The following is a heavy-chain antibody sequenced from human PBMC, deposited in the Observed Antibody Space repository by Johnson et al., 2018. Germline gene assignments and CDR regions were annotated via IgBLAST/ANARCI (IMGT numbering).Heavy chain of an antibody. CDR3: SGEYGDYASYYYSGMDV. CDR2: INSDGRST. J-gene: IGHJ6*02. Sequence: VQLQESGGGLVQPGGSLGLSCAASGFTFSSYWMHWVRQAPGKGLVWVSRINSDGRSTSYEDSVKGRFTLSRDNAKNSLYLQMNSLRAEETAVYYCSGEYGDYASYYYSGMDVWGQGTTVTVSS. D-gene: IGHD4-17*01. CDR1: GFTFSSYW. V-gene: IGHV3-74*01.